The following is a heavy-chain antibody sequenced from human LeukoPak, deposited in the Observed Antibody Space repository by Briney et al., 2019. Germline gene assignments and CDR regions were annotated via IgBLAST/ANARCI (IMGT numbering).Heavy chain of an antibody. CDR2: INSDGTST. V-gene: IGHV3-74*01. D-gene: IGHD2-2*01. CDR1: GFTFSSYW. Sequence: QSGGPLRLSCAASGFTFSSYWMHWVRQAPGKGLVWVSRINSDGTSTSYADSVKGRFTISRDNAKNTLYLQMNSLRAEDTAVYYCARGYCSSTSCPKAYYFDYWGQGTLVTVSS. CDR3: ARGYCSSTSCPKAYYFDY. J-gene: IGHJ4*02.